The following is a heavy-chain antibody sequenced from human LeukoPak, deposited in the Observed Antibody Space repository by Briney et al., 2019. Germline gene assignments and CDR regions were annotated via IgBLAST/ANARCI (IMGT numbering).Heavy chain of an antibody. Sequence: GASVKVSCKASGYTFTSYDINWVRQATGQGLEWMGWMNPNSGNTGYAQKFQGRVTMTRNTSISTAYMALSSVRSEDTALYYCARHYYGSGSYSPYYYYMDVWGKGTTVTISS. V-gene: IGHV1-8*01. D-gene: IGHD3-10*01. CDR3: ARHYYGSGSYSPYYYYMDV. CDR1: GYTFTSYD. J-gene: IGHJ6*03. CDR2: MNPNSGNT.